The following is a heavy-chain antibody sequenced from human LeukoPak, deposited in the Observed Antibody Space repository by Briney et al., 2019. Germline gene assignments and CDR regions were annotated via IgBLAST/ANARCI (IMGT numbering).Heavy chain of an antibody. CDR3: TKGLDDYVWGSYRHFDD. CDR2: LSGGGTTT. Sequence: PGGSLRLSCSASGFTFSSYAMTWVRQAPGKGLEWVSGLSGGGTTTYYADSVKGRFTISRDNSKNTLYLQMNSLRAEDTALYYCTKGLDDYVWGSYRHFDDWGQGTLVAVSS. V-gene: IGHV3-23*01. CDR1: GFTFSSYA. J-gene: IGHJ4*02. D-gene: IGHD3-16*02.